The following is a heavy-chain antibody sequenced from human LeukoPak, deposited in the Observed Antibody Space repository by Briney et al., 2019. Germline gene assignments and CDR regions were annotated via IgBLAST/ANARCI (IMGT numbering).Heavy chain of an antibody. Sequence: SETLSLTCTVSGGSISSYYWSWIRQPAGKGLEWIGRIYTSGSTNYNPSLKSRVTISVDTSKNQFSLKLSSVTAADTAVYYCARGLYPRGAFDIWGQGTMVTVSS. J-gene: IGHJ3*02. D-gene: IGHD2-2*01. CDR2: IYTSGST. CDR3: ARGLYPRGAFDI. V-gene: IGHV4-4*07. CDR1: GGSISSYY.